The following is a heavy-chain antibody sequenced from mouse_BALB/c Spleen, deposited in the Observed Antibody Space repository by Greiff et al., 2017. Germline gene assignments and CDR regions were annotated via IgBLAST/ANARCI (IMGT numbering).Heavy chain of an antibody. Sequence: VQLQQPGAELVKPGASVKLSCKASGYTFTSYWMHWVKQRPGQGLEWIGEINPSNGRTNYNEKFKSKATLTVDKSSSTAYMQLSSLTSEDSAVYYCARFGNSFDYWGQGTTLTVSS. CDR2: INPSNGRT. J-gene: IGHJ2*01. CDR3: ARFGNSFDY. CDR1: GYTFTSYW. V-gene: IGHV1S81*02. D-gene: IGHD1-1*02.